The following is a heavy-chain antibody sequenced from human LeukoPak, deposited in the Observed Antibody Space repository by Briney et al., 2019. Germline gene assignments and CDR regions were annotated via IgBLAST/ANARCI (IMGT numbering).Heavy chain of an antibody. Sequence: GGSLRLSCAASGFTFSSYGMHWVRQAPGKGLEWVAVISYDGSNKYYADSVKGRFTISRDNSKNTLYLQMNSLRAEDTAVYYCAKDQDGSGSYWFDYWGQGTLVTVSS. CDR3: AKDQDGSGSYWFDY. J-gene: IGHJ4*02. D-gene: IGHD3-10*01. V-gene: IGHV3-30*18. CDR2: ISYDGSNK. CDR1: GFTFSSYG.